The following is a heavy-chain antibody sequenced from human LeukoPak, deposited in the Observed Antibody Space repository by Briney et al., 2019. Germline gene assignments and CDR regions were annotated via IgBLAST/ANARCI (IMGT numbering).Heavy chain of an antibody. D-gene: IGHD3-10*01. V-gene: IGHV4-4*07. CDR1: GGSISSYY. CDR2: IYTSGST. Sequence: SETLSLTCTVPGGSISSYYWSWIRQPAGEGLEWIGRIYTSGSTNYNPSLKSRVTMSVDTSKNQFSLKLSSVTAADTAVYYCARVITMVRGVIMDDAFDIWGQGTMVTVSS. J-gene: IGHJ3*02. CDR3: ARVITMVRGVIMDDAFDI.